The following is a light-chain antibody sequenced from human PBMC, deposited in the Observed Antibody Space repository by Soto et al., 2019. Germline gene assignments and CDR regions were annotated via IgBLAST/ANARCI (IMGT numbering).Light chain of an antibody. CDR3: ASYAGSNNV. CDR1: SSDVGGYNY. J-gene: IGLJ1*01. CDR2: DVS. V-gene: IGLV2-8*01. Sequence: QSVLTQPPSASGSPGQSVTISCTGTSSDVGGYNYVSWYQQHQGEAPKLLIYDVSQRPSGVPDRFSGSKSGNTASLTVSGLQAEDEADYYCASYAGSNNVFGTGTKLTVL.